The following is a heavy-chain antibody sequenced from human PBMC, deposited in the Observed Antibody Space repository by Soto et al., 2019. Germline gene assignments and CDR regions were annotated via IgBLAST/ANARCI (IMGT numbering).Heavy chain of an antibody. J-gene: IGHJ6*03. D-gene: IGHD4-17*01. CDR1: GFTFSSYN. Sequence: EVQLVESGGGLVKPGGSLRLSCAASGFTFSSYNMNWVRQAPGKGLEWVSSLSSSNNYIYYADSVKGRFTISRDNAKNPMLLQMNSLDAEDTAVYYCAGGGIMYGDYRSMDVWGKGTTVTVSS. V-gene: IGHV3-21*04. CDR3: AGGGIMYGDYRSMDV. CDR2: LSSSNNYI.